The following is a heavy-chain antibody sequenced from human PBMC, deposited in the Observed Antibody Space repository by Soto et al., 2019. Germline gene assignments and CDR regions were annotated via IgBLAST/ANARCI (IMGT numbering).Heavy chain of an antibody. D-gene: IGHD3-3*01. Sequence: EVQLLESGGGLVQPGGSLRLSCVASGFTFSTYAMSWVRQAPGKGLEWVSTIVRASDGSIYYADSVRGRFIVSRDNSKNTLFLQVNSLRAEDTAIYYCAKPHDVWRGLFDSWGQGTLVTVSS. J-gene: IGHJ4*02. CDR1: GFTFSTYA. CDR2: VRASDGSI. CDR3: AKPHDVWRGLFDS. V-gene: IGHV3-23*01.